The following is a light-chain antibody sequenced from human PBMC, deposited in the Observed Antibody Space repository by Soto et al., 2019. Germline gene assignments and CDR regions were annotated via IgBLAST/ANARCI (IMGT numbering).Light chain of an antibody. Sequence: QSVLTQPASVSGSPGQSITLSCTGTSSDVGAYDYVSWYQQPPGKAPKLMIYEVTNRPSGVSSRFSGSKSGNTASLTISGLQAEDEADYYCSSYTGGSTRVVFGAGTKVTVL. CDR1: SSDVGAYDY. J-gene: IGLJ1*01. V-gene: IGLV2-14*01. CDR2: EVT. CDR3: SSYTGGSTRVV.